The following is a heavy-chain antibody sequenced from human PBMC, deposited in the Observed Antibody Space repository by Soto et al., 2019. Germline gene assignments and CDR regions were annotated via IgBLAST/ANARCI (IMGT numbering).Heavy chain of an antibody. CDR3: ARGDCSGGSCYRYYYYGMDV. D-gene: IGHD2-15*01. Sequence: SETLSLTCTVSGDSVSSSSYYWSWIRQHPGKGLEWIGYIHHSGTTYYNPSLKSRITLSVDTSKNQFSLKLSSVTAADTAVYYCARGDCSGGSCYRYYYYGMDVWGQGTTVTVSS. CDR1: GDSVSSSSYY. V-gene: IGHV4-31*03. CDR2: IHHSGTT. J-gene: IGHJ6*02.